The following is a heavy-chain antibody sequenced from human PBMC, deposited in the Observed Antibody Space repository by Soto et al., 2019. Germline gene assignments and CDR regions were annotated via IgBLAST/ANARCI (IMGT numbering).Heavy chain of an antibody. Sequence: VQLQESGPGLVKSSETLTLTCSVSGDSVSSFYWSWIRQPPGKGLEWIGYIYYNGNSNCDPALKPPVTLSADTSKNAFSLKLSSVTAADTAVYYSARVAGWSPEDAFDIWGQGTMVTVSS. D-gene: IGHD6-19*01. CDR1: GDSVSSFY. CDR2: IYYNGNS. CDR3: ARVAGWSPEDAFDI. V-gene: IGHV4-59*02. J-gene: IGHJ3*02.